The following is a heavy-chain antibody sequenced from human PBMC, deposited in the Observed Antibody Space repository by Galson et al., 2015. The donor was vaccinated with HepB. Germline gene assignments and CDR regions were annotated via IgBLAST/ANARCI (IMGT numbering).Heavy chain of an antibody. V-gene: IGHV3-21*01. Sequence: SLRLSCAASGFTVSSNYMSWVRQAPGKGLEWVSSISSSSSYTYYADSVKGRFTISRDNAKNSLYLQMNSLRAEDTAVYYCASCRDGYNLWVYWGQGTLVTVSS. CDR2: ISSSSSYT. D-gene: IGHD5-24*01. J-gene: IGHJ4*02. CDR3: ASCRDGYNLWVY. CDR1: GFTVSSNY.